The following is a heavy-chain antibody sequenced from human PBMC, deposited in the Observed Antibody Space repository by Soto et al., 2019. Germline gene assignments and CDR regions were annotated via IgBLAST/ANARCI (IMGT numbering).Heavy chain of an antibody. CDR3: ARVGSNDY. Sequence: ASVKVSCKASGYTFTSYDISWVRQAPGQGLEWMGGIIPIFGTANYAQKFQGRVTITADESTSTAYMELSSLRSEDTAVYYCARVGSNDYWGQGTLVTVSS. D-gene: IGHD6-13*01. V-gene: IGHV1-69*13. J-gene: IGHJ4*02. CDR1: GYTFTSYD. CDR2: IIPIFGTA.